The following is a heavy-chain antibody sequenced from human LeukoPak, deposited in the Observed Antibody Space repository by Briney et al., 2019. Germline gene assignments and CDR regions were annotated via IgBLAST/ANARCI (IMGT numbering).Heavy chain of an antibody. CDR3: ARGSSYQVTL. V-gene: IGHV1-46*01. J-gene: IGHJ4*02. Sequence: ASVKVSCKTSGYSFTRYNLHWVRQAPGQRLEWMGIIKPSGTDTKYAQKFQGRVFMNTDTSTSTVYMELSSLKSEDTAVYYCARGSSYQVTLWGQGTRVTVSS. CDR2: IKPSGTDT. CDR1: GYSFTRYN. D-gene: IGHD1-26*01.